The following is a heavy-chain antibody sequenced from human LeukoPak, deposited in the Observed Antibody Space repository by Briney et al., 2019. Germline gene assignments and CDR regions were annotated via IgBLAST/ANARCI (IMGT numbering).Heavy chain of an antibody. V-gene: IGHV1-2*02. Sequence: ASVKVSCKASGYTFTGYYMHWVRQAPGQRLEWMGWINPNSGGTNYAQKFQGRVTMTRDTSISTAYMELSRLRSDDTAVYYCARSYSSSFNWFDPWGQGTLVTVSS. CDR1: GYTFTGYY. D-gene: IGHD6-6*01. CDR3: ARSYSSSFNWFDP. J-gene: IGHJ5*02. CDR2: INPNSGGT.